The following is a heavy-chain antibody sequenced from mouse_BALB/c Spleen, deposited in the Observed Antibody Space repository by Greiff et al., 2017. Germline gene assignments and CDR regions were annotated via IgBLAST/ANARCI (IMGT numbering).Heavy chain of an antibody. Sequence: EVKLVESGGGLVKPGGSLKLSCAASGFTFSSYAMSWVRQSPEKRLEWVAEISSGGSYTYYPDTVTGRFTISRDNAKNTLYLEMSSLRSEDTAMYYCAREGTTVVAKGNYFDYWGQGTTLTVSS. V-gene: IGHV5-9-4*01. CDR2: ISSGGSYT. CDR3: AREGTTVVAKGNYFDY. D-gene: IGHD1-1*01. J-gene: IGHJ2*01. CDR1: GFTFSSYA.